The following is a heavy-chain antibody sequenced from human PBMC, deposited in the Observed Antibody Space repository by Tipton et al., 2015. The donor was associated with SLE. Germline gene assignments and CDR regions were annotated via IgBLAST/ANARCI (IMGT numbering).Heavy chain of an antibody. CDR1: GYSFASYG. D-gene: IGHD3-16*02. V-gene: IGHV1-18*01. Sequence: QVQLVQSGAEVKKPGASVKVSCKASGYSFASYGISWVRQAPGQGLEWMGWISAYNGYAIYAQKFQGRVTMTTDRSTSTAYMELRSLRSDDTAVYFCARVGVLMGDLSPPFDSWGQGTLLTVSS. J-gene: IGHJ4*02. CDR3: ARVGVLMGDLSPPFDS. CDR2: ISAYNGYA.